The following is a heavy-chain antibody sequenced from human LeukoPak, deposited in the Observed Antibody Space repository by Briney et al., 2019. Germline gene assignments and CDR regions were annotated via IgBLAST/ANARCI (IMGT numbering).Heavy chain of an antibody. CDR3: ARGILETNSAAFDL. D-gene: IGHD3-3*01. CDR2: ISASGTTI. J-gene: IGHJ3*01. Sequence: PGGSLRLSCAASGFSFSSYEMNWVRQAPGKGLEWVSYISASGTTIYYADSVKGRFTISRDNAEKSLYLQMNSLGPEDTAVYYCARGILETNSAAFDLWGQGTMVT. CDR1: GFSFSSYE. V-gene: IGHV3-48*03.